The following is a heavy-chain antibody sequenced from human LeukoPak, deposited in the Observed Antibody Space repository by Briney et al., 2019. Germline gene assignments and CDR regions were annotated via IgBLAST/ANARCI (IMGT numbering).Heavy chain of an antibody. J-gene: IGHJ6*02. D-gene: IGHD3-10*01. CDR1: GFTFADYA. Sequence: GGSLRLSCAASGFTFADYAMHWVRHAPGKGLEWVSLISGDGGRTYSADSVRGRFTISRDNSKNSLYLQMNSLRTEDTALYYCAKGQLEELLSRYGMDVWGQGTTVTVSS. V-gene: IGHV3-43*02. CDR2: ISGDGGRT. CDR3: AKGQLEELLSRYGMDV.